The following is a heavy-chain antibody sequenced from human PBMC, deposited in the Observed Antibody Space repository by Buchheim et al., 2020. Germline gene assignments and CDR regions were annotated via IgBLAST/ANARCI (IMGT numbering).Heavy chain of an antibody. CDR2: ISYDGSNK. Sequence: QVQLVESGGGVVQPGRSLRLSCAASGFTFSSYAMHWVRQAPGKGLEWVAVISYDGSNKYYADSVKGRFTISRDNSKTTLYLQMNSLRAEDTAVYYCAREATVVTTYFDYWGQGTL. J-gene: IGHJ4*02. CDR3: AREATVVTTYFDY. V-gene: IGHV3-30*04. D-gene: IGHD4-23*01. CDR1: GFTFSSYA.